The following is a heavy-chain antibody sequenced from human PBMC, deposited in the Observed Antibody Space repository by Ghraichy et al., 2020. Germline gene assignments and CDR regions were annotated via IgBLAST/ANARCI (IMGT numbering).Heavy chain of an antibody. V-gene: IGHV3-48*01. J-gene: IGHJ4*02. CDR2: ISSSSSTI. CDR3: AFLGDFWEADY. D-gene: IGHD3-3*01. Sequence: GGSLRLSCAASGFTFSSYSMNWVRQAPGKGLEWVSYISSSSSTIYYADSVKGRFTISRDNAKNSLYLQMNSLRAEDTAVYYCAFLGDFWEADYWGQGTLVTVSS. CDR1: GFTFSSYS.